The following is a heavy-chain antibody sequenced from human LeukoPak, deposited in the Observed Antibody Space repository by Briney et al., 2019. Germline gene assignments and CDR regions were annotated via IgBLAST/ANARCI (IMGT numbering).Heavy chain of an antibody. CDR3: LRENHDSGWSFDY. V-gene: IGHV3-7*01. D-gene: IGHD3-22*01. CDR2: INQGGSEK. CDR1: GFTFSSYW. J-gene: IGHJ4*02. Sequence: SGGSLRLSCAASGFTFSSYWVSWVRQAPGKGLEWVANINQGGSEKYYVDSVKGRFTISRDNAKNSLYLEMNSLRAEDTAVYYCLRENHDSGWSFDYWGQGTLVTVSS.